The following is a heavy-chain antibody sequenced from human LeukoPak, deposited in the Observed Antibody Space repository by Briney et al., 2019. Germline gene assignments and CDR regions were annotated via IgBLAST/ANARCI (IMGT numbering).Heavy chain of an antibody. V-gene: IGHV3-30*04. CDR2: IAADGRDK. D-gene: IGHD6-25*01. J-gene: IGHJ4*02. Sequence: GRSLRLSCAASGFIFSNYAMHWVCQAPGKGLERVAVIAADGRDKHHADSVKGRFTISRDSSKNTVYLQMNSLRAEDTAVYYCARDRLRAAAYYFDHWGQGTLVTVSS. CDR1: GFIFSNYA. CDR3: ARDRLRAAAYYFDH.